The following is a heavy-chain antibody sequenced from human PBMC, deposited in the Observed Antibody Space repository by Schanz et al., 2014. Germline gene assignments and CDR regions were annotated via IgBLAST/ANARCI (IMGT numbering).Heavy chain of an antibody. J-gene: IGHJ4*02. CDR3: AVLGGFGELPLDY. CDR1: GYTFSDSW. Sequence: EVQLVESGGGLVQPGGSLRLSCAASGYTFSDSWMHWVRQAPGKGLVWVSRTSHDGSFTTFADSVKGRFTISRDNSKNTLSLQMTSLRAEDTAVYYCAVLGGFGELPLDYRGQGTLVTVSS. V-gene: IGHV3-74*02. D-gene: IGHD3-10*01. CDR2: TSHDGSFT.